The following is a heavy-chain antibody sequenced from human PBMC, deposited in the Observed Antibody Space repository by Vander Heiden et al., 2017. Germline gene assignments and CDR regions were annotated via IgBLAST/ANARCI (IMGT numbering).Heavy chain of an antibody. Sequence: QVQLVQSGAAVKKPGASVKVSCTVSGYTLTALSVPWVRQAPGKWLEWKGGFAPEDGERIYAQKFQGRVIMTEDKSTDTAYMELSSLRFEDTAVYYCASAQISTVTTNTPKNYDYYGMDVWGQGTTGTVSS. V-gene: IGHV1-24*01. J-gene: IGHJ6*02. CDR3: ASAQISTVTTNTPKNYDYYGMDV. CDR2: FAPEDGER. D-gene: IGHD4-17*01. CDR1: GYTLTALS.